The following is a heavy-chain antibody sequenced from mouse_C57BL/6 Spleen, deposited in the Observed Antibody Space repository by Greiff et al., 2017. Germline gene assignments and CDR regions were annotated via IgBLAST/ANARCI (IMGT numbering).Heavy chain of an antibody. Sequence: QVQLQQPGAELVKPGASVKLSCKASGYTFTSYWMHWVKQRPGQGLEWIGMIHPNSGSTNYNEKFKSKATLTVDKSSSTAYMQLSSLTSEDSAVYYCARSSITTVVARGAMDYWGQGTSVTVSS. CDR3: ARSSITTVVARGAMDY. CDR2: IHPNSGST. V-gene: IGHV1-64*01. D-gene: IGHD1-1*01. J-gene: IGHJ4*01. CDR1: GYTFTSYW.